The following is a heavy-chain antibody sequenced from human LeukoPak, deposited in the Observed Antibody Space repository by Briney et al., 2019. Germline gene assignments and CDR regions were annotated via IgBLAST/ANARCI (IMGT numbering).Heavy chain of an antibody. CDR1: GFTFSSYG. D-gene: IGHD6-19*01. CDR3: AKNVRRGVAGTLAY. J-gene: IGHJ4*02. CDR2: IRYDGSNK. V-gene: IGHV3-30*02. Sequence: GGSLRLSCAASGFTFSSYGMHWVRQAPGKGLEWVAFIRYDGSNKYYADSVKGRFTISRDNSKNTLYLQMNSLRAEDTAVYYCAKNVRRGVAGTLAYWGQGTLVTVSS.